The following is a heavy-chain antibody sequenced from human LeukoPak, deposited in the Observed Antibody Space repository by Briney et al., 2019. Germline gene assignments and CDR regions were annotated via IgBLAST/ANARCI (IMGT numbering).Heavy chain of an antibody. J-gene: IGHJ4*02. V-gene: IGHV1-3*01. CDR3: ARGDHYYDSSGYFV. D-gene: IGHD3-22*01. Sequence: ASVKVSCKASGYTFTGYYMHWVRQAPGQGLEWMGWINAGNGNTKYSQKFQGRVTITRDTSASTAYMELSSLRSEDTAVYYCARGDHYYDSSGYFVWGQGTLVTVSS. CDR1: GYTFTGYY. CDR2: INAGNGNT.